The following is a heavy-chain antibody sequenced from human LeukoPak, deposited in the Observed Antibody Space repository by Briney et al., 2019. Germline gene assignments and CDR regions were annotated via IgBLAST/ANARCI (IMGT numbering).Heavy chain of an antibody. V-gene: IGHV4-30-4*01. D-gene: IGHD3-16*01. CDR1: GGSISSGDYY. CDR2: IYYSGST. Sequence: PSETLSLTCTVSGGSISSGDYYWSWIRQPPGKGLEWIGYIYYSGSTYYNPSLKSRVTISVDTSKNQFSLKLSSVTAADTAVYYCARHLGGANQCFDYWSQGTLVTVSS. CDR3: ARHLGGANQCFDY. J-gene: IGHJ4*02.